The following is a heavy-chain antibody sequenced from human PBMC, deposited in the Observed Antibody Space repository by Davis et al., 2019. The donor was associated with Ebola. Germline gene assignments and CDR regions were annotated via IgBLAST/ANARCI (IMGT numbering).Heavy chain of an antibody. D-gene: IGHD4-23*01. CDR3: ASGRGGNSLHY. J-gene: IGHJ4*02. CDR2: IYNSGRT. Sequence: PSETLSLTCTVSGGSTSSDYWSWLRQPPGKVLEWIGYIYNSGRTNYNPSLKRRATISVDTSKNQFSLKLSSLTAADTAVYYCASGRGGNSLHYWGQGTLVTVSP. CDR1: GGSTSSDY. V-gene: IGHV4-59*01.